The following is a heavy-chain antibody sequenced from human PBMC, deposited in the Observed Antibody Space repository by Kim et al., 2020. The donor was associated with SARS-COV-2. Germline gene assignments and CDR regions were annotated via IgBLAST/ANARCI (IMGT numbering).Heavy chain of an antibody. CDR3: ARDPTVTTIWYCDL. Sequence: DSVKGRFTITKDNAKNSLYLQLNSLRAEDTAVYYCARDPTVTTIWYCDLCGRGTLVTVSS. D-gene: IGHD4-17*01. J-gene: IGHJ2*01. V-gene: IGHV3-7*04.